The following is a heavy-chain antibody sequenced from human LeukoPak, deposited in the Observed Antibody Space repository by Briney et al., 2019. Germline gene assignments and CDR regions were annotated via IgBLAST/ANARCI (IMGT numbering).Heavy chain of an antibody. J-gene: IGHJ6*02. CDR2: IYHNGTR. Sequence: SKTLPLTCAVSVGSFSSGNWWSWVHQSPGKGQGWIGIIYHNGTRNYNPSLKSRVTISADTFKNHFSLKLTSVTAADTAVYYCATAPILRGEGGEHYEYGMDVWGQGTTVIVSS. CDR1: VGSFSSGNW. V-gene: IGHV4-4*02. CDR3: ATAPILRGEGGEHYEYGMDV. D-gene: IGHD2-2*02.